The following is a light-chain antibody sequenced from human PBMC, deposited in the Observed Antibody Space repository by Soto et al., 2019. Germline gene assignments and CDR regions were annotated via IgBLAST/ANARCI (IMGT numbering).Light chain of an antibody. Sequence: QSALTQPASVSGSPGQSITISCTRTSSDVGGYIYVSWYQQHPGKAPKLMMYEVSKRPSGVSTRFSGSKSGNTASLTISGLQAEDEADYYCSSYTTSSSWLFGGGTKLTVL. J-gene: IGLJ3*02. CDR2: EVS. CDR1: SSDVGGYIY. V-gene: IGLV2-14*01. CDR3: SSYTTSSSWL.